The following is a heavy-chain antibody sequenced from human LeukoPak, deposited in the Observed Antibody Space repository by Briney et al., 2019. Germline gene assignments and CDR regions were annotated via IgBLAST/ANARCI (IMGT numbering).Heavy chain of an antibody. CDR1: GVSISNYY. V-gene: IGHV4-4*07. D-gene: IGHD3-10*01. CDR2: IYISGST. J-gene: IGHJ4*02. Sequence: SETLSLTCTVSGVSISNYYWGWVRQPAGKGLEWIGRIYISGSTNYNPSLKSRVTISVDKSKNQFSLKLSSVTAADTAVYYCARFHGSGFYLDYWGQGTLVTVSS. CDR3: ARFHGSGFYLDY.